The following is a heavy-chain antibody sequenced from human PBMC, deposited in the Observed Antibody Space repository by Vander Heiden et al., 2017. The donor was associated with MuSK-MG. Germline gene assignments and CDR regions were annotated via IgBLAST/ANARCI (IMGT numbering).Heavy chain of an antibody. Sequence: EVQLLESGGGLVQPGGSLRLTCEASGFTFSSYAMSWGRQAPGKGLQWVATINGGGFTTYYADSVKGRFTISRDSSKNTLYLQMNSLRAEDTAVYYCAKGGYSGYVRYFDLWGRGTLVTVSS. V-gene: IGHV3-23*01. J-gene: IGHJ2*01. CDR3: AKGGYSGYVRYFDL. CDR1: GFTFSSYA. D-gene: IGHD5-12*01. CDR2: INGGGFTT.